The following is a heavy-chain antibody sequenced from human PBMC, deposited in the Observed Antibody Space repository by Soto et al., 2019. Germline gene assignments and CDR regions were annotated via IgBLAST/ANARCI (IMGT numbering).Heavy chain of an antibody. D-gene: IGHD3-16*01. CDR3: ARNIGGSSSL. Sequence: GGSLRLSCAASGFTFSTYWMTWVRQAPGKGLEWVANIKEDGSERYYVDSVKGRFTISRDNANNSLYLQMNSLRAEDTAVYYCARNIGGSSSLWGQGTLVTVSS. CDR2: IKEDGSER. J-gene: IGHJ4*02. CDR1: GFTFSTYW. V-gene: IGHV3-7*01.